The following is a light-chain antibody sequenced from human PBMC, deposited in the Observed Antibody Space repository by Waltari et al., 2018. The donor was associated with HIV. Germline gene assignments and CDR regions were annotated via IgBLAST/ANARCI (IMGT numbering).Light chain of an antibody. CDR3: QQENSFPIT. J-gene: IGKJ5*01. V-gene: IGKV1-12*01. Sequence: DFQMTLSPSFVSASVGDTVTITCRASPGIRTWLAWYQQKPGQSPSLLIYGASSLQNGIPSRFSGSGSGTDFTLTISSLQPEDFAPYYCQQENSFPITFGQGTRLEIK. CDR1: PGIRTW. CDR2: GAS.